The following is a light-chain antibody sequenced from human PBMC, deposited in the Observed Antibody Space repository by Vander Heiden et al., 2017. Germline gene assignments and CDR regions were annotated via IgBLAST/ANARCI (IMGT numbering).Light chain of an antibody. CDR2: DDS. Sequence: SSVLTQPPSVSVAPGQTATITCGGNNIGSKSVHWYQQEPGQAPVLVVYDDSARPSGIPERFSGSKSGTTATLTISWVEAGDEADYYCQVWDSSSEHIVFGGGTKLTVL. CDR1: NIGSKS. J-gene: IGLJ2*01. CDR3: QVWDSSSEHIV. V-gene: IGLV3-21*02.